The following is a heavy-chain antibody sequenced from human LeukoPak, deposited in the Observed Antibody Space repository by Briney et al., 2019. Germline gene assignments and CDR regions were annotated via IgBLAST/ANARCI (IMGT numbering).Heavy chain of an antibody. D-gene: IGHD2-2*01. J-gene: IGHJ4*02. Sequence: SETLSLTCTVSGGSISSSSYYWGWIRQPPGKGLEWMGSIYYSGSTYYNPSLKSRVTISVDTSKNQFSLKLGSVTAADTAVYYCATRPSYCSSTSCIDYWGQGTLVTVSS. CDR1: GGSISSSSYY. CDR3: ATRPSYCSSTSCIDY. V-gene: IGHV4-39*01. CDR2: IYYSGST.